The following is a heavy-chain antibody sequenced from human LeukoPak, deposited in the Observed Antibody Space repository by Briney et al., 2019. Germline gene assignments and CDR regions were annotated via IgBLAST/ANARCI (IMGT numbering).Heavy chain of an antibody. J-gene: IGHJ4*02. D-gene: IGHD1-26*01. V-gene: IGHV1-8*03. CDR2: MNPNSGNT. Sequence: ASVKVSCKASGYTFTSYDINWVRQATGQGLEWMGWMNPNSGNTGYAQKFQGRVTITRNTSISTAYMELSSLRAEDTAVYYCANDFYSGSYYMRGGYFDYWGQGTLVTVSS. CDR1: GYTFTSYD. CDR3: ANDFYSGSYYMRGGYFDY.